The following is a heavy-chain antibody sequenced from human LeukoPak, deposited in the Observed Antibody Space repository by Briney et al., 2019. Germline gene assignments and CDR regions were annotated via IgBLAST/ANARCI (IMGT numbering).Heavy chain of an antibody. CDR2: INHSGST. CDR1: GGSFSGYY. V-gene: IGHV4-34*01. Sequence: SETLSLTCAVYGGSFSGYYWSWIRQPPGKGLERIREINHSGSTNYNPSLKSRVTISVDTSKNQFSLKLSSVTAADTAVYYCARRRGRYYDFWSGYSSGLVYFDYWGQGTLVTVSS. CDR3: ARRRGRYYDFWSGYSSGLVYFDY. D-gene: IGHD3-3*01. J-gene: IGHJ4*02.